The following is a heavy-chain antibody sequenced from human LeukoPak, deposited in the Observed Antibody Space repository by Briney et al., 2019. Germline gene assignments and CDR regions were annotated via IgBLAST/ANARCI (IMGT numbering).Heavy chain of an antibody. D-gene: IGHD6-19*01. CDR3: ARVPITLAGTKDAKYFQH. Sequence: GGSLRLSCAASGFTFSSYWMHWVRQAPGKGLVWVSRINSDGSSANYADSVKGRFTISRDNAKNTLSLQMNSLRAEDTAVYYCARVPITLAGTKDAKYFQHWGQGTLVTVSS. V-gene: IGHV3-74*01. CDR2: INSDGSSA. J-gene: IGHJ1*01. CDR1: GFTFSSYW.